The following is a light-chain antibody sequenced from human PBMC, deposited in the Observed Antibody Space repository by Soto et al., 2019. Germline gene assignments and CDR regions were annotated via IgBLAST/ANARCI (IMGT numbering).Light chain of an antibody. CDR3: QSYDSSLSAVV. J-gene: IGLJ2*01. Sequence: QSVLTQPPSVYGAPGQRVTISCTGSSSNIGAGYDVHWYQQLPGTAPKLLIYGNSNRPSGVPDRFSGSKSGTSASLAITGLQAEDGADYYCQSYDSSLSAVVFGGGTKLTVL. V-gene: IGLV1-40*01. CDR2: GNS. CDR1: SSNIGAGYD.